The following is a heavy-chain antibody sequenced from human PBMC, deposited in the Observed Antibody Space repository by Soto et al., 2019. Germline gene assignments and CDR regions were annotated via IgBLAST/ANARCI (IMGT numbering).Heavy chain of an antibody. CDR2: VYYSGST. Sequence: SETLSLTCTVPGGSISSYYWSWIRQPPGKGLELIGYVYYSGSTNYNPSLRSRVNLSVDTSKNQLSLKMSSVTAADTAVYYCARDPGSWYFDSWGQGILVTVS. CDR3: ARDPGSWYFDS. J-gene: IGHJ4*02. D-gene: IGHD3-10*01. V-gene: IGHV4-59*01. CDR1: GGSISSYY.